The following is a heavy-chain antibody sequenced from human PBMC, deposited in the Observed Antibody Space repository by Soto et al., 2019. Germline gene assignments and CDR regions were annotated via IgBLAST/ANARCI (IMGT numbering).Heavy chain of an antibody. CDR3: ARSLGFCISTSCYPDAFDI. CDR2: IYYSRST. V-gene: IGHV4-39*01. Sequence: QLQLQELGPGLVKPSETLSLTCTVSGGSISSSTYYWGWIRQPPGKGLEWIGTIYYSRSTYFNPSLKSRVPISVDTSKNQFSLKLSSVTAADTAVYYCARSLGFCISTSCYPDAFDIWGQGTMVTVSS. D-gene: IGHD2-2*01. CDR1: GGSISSSTYY. J-gene: IGHJ3*02.